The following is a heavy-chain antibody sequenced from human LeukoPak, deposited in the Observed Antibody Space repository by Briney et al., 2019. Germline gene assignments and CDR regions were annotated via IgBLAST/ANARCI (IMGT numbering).Heavy chain of an antibody. J-gene: IGHJ4*02. Sequence: GGSLRLSCAATGLTVSSNYMTWVRQAPGKGLGWVSVFYNGINTYYADSVKGRFTTSRDKSKNTLYLQMNSLRVEDTAVYFCARVGSGNTYGYGDYWGQGTLVTVSS. V-gene: IGHV3-66*01. CDR2: FYNGINT. D-gene: IGHD5-18*01. CDR3: ARVGSGNTYGYGDY. CDR1: GLTVSSNY.